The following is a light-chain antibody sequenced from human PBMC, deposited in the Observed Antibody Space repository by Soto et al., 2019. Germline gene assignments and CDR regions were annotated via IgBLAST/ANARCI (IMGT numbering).Light chain of an antibody. CDR1: QSISSW. J-gene: IGKJ1*01. CDR2: EAS. Sequence: DIQMTQSPSTLSASVGDRVTITCRASQSISSWLAWYQQKPGEAPKLLIHEASTLESGVPSRFSGSGSGTEFTLTISSLQPDDFATYSCQQYNTYFRMFGQGTKVEIK. V-gene: IGKV1-5*03. CDR3: QQYNTYFRM.